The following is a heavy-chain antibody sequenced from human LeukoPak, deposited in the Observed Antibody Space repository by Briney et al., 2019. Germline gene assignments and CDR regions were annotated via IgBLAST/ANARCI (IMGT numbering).Heavy chain of an antibody. D-gene: IGHD3-10*01. J-gene: IGHJ5*02. V-gene: IGHV4-39*01. Sequence: SETLSLTCTVSGGSISSSSYYWGWIRQPPGKGLEWIGTIYYSGSTYYNPSLKSRVTISVDTSKNQFSLKLSSVTAADTAVYYCARHFHGSGIYNWFDPWGQGTLVTVSS. CDR2: IYYSGST. CDR1: GGSISSSSYY. CDR3: ARHFHGSGIYNWFDP.